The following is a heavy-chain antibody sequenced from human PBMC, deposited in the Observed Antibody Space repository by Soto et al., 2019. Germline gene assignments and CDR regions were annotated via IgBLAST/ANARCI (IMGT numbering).Heavy chain of an antibody. J-gene: IGHJ2*01. V-gene: IGHV1-69*01. CDR1: GGTFSSYA. CDR3: ERGAQPWLDPWYFDL. CDR2: IIPIYGTA. Sequence: QVQLVQSGAEVKKPGSSVKVSCKASGGTFSSYAISWVRQTPGHGLEWMGGIIPIYGTANYAQKFQGRVTITADESTSTAYMELSSLRSEDTDVYYCERGAQPWLDPWYFDLWGRGTLVTVSS. D-gene: IGHD6-19*01.